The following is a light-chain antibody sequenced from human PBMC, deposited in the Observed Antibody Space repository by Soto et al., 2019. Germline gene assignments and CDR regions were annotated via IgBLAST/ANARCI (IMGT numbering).Light chain of an antibody. Sequence: ENGFTQIQGTPYLYRGEIGTVSGRSSQSFSSSYLAWYQQKPGQAPRLLIYGASSRATGIPDRFRGSGSGTDFTLTISRLEPEDFAVYYCQQYGSSPITFGQGTRLEIK. CDR1: QSFSSSY. J-gene: IGKJ5*01. CDR3: QQYGSSPIT. V-gene: IGKV3-20*01. CDR2: GAS.